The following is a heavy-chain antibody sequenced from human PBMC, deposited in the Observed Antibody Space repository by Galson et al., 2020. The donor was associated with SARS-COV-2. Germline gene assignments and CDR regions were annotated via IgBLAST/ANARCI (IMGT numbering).Heavy chain of an antibody. J-gene: IGHJ4*02. D-gene: IGHD6-13*01. Sequence: GGSLRLSCEASGFTFSSYAMSWVRQAPGKGLEWVSGISNNGGSTYYADSVKGRFTISRDNSKNTLCLQMNSLRGEDTALYYCAKDRWGSRAGHFDYWGQGTLVTVSS. CDR1: GFTFSSYA. CDR3: AKDRWGSRAGHFDY. CDR2: ISNNGGST. V-gene: IGHV3-23*01.